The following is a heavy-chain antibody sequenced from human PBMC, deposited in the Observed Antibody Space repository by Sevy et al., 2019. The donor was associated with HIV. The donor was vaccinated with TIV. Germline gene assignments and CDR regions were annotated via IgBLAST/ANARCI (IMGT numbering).Heavy chain of an antibody. CDR2: ISPDSHNT. J-gene: IGHJ4*02. CDR1: GYNFNNYA. Sequence: ASVKVSCKTSGYNFNNYAIGWVRQARGQGLEWMGCISPDSHNTDFPQKLQGRVTMTTDTSTTTAYMELRSLRSDDTAVYFCARAPYNYYTSGRLYYSYYFDYWGQGTLVTVSS. CDR3: ARAPYNYYTSGRLYYSYYFDY. D-gene: IGHD3-22*01. V-gene: IGHV1-18*04.